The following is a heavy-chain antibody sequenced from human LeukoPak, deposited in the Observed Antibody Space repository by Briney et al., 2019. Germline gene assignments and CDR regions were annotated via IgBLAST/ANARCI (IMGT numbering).Heavy chain of an antibody. D-gene: IGHD6-19*01. Sequence: PSETLSLTCAVYGGSFSGYYWSWIRQPPGKGLEWIGEINHSGSTNYNPSLKSRVTISVDTSKNQFSLKLSSVTAADTAVYYCARGPWLDFDYWGQGTLVTVSS. CDR1: GGSFSGYY. J-gene: IGHJ4*02. CDR3: ARGPWLDFDY. CDR2: INHSGST. V-gene: IGHV4-34*01.